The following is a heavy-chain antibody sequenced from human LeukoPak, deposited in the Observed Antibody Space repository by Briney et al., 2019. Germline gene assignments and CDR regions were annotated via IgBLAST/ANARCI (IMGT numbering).Heavy chain of an antibody. Sequence: GGSLRLSCAASGFSFSGYGMHWVRQAPGKGLEWVAFIRYDGSNEYYADSVKGRSTISRDKSKNTLSLQMNSLRVEDTAVYYCAKVMPPGRIRFYSYYMDVWGKGTTVTVS. CDR2: IRYDGSNE. J-gene: IGHJ6*03. D-gene: IGHD2-15*01. V-gene: IGHV3-30*02. CDR1: GFSFSGYG. CDR3: AKVMPPGRIRFYSYYMDV.